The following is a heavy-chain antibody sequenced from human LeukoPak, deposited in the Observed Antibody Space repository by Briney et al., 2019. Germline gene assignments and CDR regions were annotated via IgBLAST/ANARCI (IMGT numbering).Heavy chain of an antibody. J-gene: IGHJ5*02. V-gene: IGHV4-59*01. CDR1: GGSIRRYY. D-gene: IGHD6-6*01. CDR3: ARQYSSSSGWFDP. Sequence: PSETLSLTCTVSGGSIRRYYWSWIRQPPGKGLEWIGYIYYSGSTNYNPSLKSRVTMSVDTSKNQFSLNLTSVTAADTAVYYCARQYSSSSGWFDPWGQGTLVTVSS. CDR2: IYYSGST.